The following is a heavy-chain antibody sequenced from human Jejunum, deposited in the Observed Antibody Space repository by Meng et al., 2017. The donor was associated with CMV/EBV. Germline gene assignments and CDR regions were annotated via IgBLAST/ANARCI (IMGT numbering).Heavy chain of an antibody. Sequence: HVQLQESGPRLVKPSXXXXLTCTVSGGSVSDYYWTWIRQPAGKGLEWIGRIHPSGSTDDNYSLKSRATMSLDTSKNQLSLKLTSVTAADTAIYYCGRAGARGVPVDYWGQGTLVTVSS. V-gene: IGHV4-4*07. CDR2: IHPSGST. D-gene: IGHD3-10*01. CDR1: GGSVSDYY. CDR3: GRAGARGVPVDY. J-gene: IGHJ4*02.